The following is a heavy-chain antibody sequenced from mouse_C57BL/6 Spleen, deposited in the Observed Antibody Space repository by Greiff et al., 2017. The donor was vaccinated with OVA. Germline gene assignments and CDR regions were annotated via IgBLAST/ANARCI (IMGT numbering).Heavy chain of an antibody. CDR1: GFTFSSYA. V-gene: IGHV5-9-1*02. CDR3: TRDGNTFYAMDY. Sequence: EVMLVESGEGLVKPGGSLKLSCAASGFTFSSYAMSWVRQTPEKRLEWVAYISSGGDYIYYADTVKGRFTISRDNARNTLYLQMSSLKSEDTAMYYCTRDGNTFYAMDYWGQGTSVTVSS. D-gene: IGHD2-1*01. J-gene: IGHJ4*01. CDR2: ISSGGDYI.